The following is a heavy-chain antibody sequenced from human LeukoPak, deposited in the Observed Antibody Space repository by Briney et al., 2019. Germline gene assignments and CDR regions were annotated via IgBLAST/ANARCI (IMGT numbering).Heavy chain of an antibody. Sequence: ASVKVSCKASGYTFTSYYMHWVRQAPGQGLEWMGIINPSGGSTSYAQKFQGRVTMTRDTSISTAYMELSRLRSDDTAVYYCARGLGRSSDAFDIWGQGTMVTVSS. D-gene: IGHD3-16*01. J-gene: IGHJ3*02. CDR2: INPSGGST. CDR3: ARGLGRSSDAFDI. CDR1: GYTFTSYY. V-gene: IGHV1-46*01.